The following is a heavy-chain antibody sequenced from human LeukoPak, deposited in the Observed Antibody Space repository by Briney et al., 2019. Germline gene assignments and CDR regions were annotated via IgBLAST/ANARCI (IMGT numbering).Heavy chain of an antibody. D-gene: IGHD5-12*01. CDR1: GGSISSYY. CDR2: IYYSGST. Sequence: SETLSLTCTVSGGSISSYYWSWIRQPPGKGLEWIGYIYYSGSTNYNPSLKSRVTISVDTSKNQFSLKLSSVTAADTAVYYCARHRVVANYYFDYWGQGTLVTVSS. V-gene: IGHV4-59*08. J-gene: IGHJ4*02. CDR3: ARHRVVANYYFDY.